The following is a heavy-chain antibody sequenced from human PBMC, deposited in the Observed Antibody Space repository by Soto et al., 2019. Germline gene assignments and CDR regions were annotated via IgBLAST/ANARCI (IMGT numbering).Heavy chain of an antibody. CDR2: ISGSVGRT. D-gene: IGHD6-13*01. Sequence: EVQLLESGGGLVQPGGSLRLSCAASGFTCSSYDMRWFRQAPGQGLEWVSAISGSVGRTYNADSVKGRFTISRDTSKNTLYLHMNSLSSEDTAVYYCARRGSSSYFDYWGQGALVTVSS. J-gene: IGHJ4*02. CDR3: ARRGSSSYFDY. V-gene: IGHV3-23*01. CDR1: GFTCSSYD.